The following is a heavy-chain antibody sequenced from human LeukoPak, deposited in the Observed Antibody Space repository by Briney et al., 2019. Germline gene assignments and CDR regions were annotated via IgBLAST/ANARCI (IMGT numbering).Heavy chain of an antibody. CDR2: ISNDGRNE. J-gene: IGHJ5*02. D-gene: IGHD2-21*02. Sequence: GGSLRLSCAASGFAFSSYAMHWVRQAPGKGLEWLTVISNDGRNEYYADSVKGRFTISRDNSKNTLYLQMNSLRAEDTAVYYCAKDSSFRDGDWFDPWGQGTLVTVSS. V-gene: IGHV3-30*18. CDR3: AKDSSFRDGDWFDP. CDR1: GFAFSSYA.